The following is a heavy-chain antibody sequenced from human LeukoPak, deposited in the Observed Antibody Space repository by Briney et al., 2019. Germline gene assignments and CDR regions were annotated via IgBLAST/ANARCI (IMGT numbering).Heavy chain of an antibody. D-gene: IGHD5-18*01. CDR3: ASLPDVDTAMVTGYYYYMDV. CDR1: GYSISSGYY. Sequence: NPSETLSLTCAVSGYSISSGYYWGWIRQPPGKGLEWIGSIYHSGSTYYNPSLKSRVTISVDTSKNQFSLKLSSVTAADTAVYYCASLPDVDTAMVTGYYYYMDVWGKGTTVTVSS. J-gene: IGHJ6*03. V-gene: IGHV4-38-2*01. CDR2: IYHSGST.